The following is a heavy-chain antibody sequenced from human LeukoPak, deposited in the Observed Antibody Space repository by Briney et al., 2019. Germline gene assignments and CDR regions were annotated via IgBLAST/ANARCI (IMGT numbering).Heavy chain of an antibody. CDR2: IIETGASP. CDR1: GFSFSLYA. J-gene: IGHJ4*02. Sequence: PGGSLRLSCAVSGFSFSLYAMNWVRQAPGKGLEWVSTIIETGASPYYADSVRGRFTVSRDSSKNMFYLQMNSLRAEDTAIYYCARRGAGSGGLDYWGQGTLVTVSS. CDR3: ARRGAGSGGLDY. D-gene: IGHD6-19*01. V-gene: IGHV3-23*01.